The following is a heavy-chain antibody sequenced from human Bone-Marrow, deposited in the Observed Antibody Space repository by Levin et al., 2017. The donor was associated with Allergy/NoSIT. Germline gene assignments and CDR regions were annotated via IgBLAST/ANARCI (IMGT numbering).Heavy chain of an antibody. D-gene: IGHD3-3*02. CDR1: GFRFYGYS. Sequence: GGSLRLSCVTSGFRFYGYSMHWVRQRPGKGLEWVSGISRNGGDKEYGDSVKGRFTISRDNARNSLYLQMNGLTPEDTALYFCAKDVLGDDLDDRIVEEWGQESLV. CDR3: AKDVLGDDLDDRIVEE. CDR2: ISRNGGDK. J-gene: IGHJ4*02. V-gene: IGHV3-9*01.